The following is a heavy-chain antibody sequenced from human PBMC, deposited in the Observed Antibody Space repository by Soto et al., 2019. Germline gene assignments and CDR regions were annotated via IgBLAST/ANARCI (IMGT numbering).Heavy chain of an antibody. D-gene: IGHD5-18*01. CDR1: GGSFSGYY. V-gene: IGHV4-34*01. J-gene: IGHJ4*02. Sequence: KPSETLSLTCAVYGGSFSGYYWSWIRQPPGKGLEWIGEINHSGSTNYNPSLKSRVTISVDTSKNQFSLKLSSVTAADTAVYYCARATPMQVDTAMVNFDYWGQGTLVTVSS. CDR3: ARATPMQVDTAMVNFDY. CDR2: INHSGST.